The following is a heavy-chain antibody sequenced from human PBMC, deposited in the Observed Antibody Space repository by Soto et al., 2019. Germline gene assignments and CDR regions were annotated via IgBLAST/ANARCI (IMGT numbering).Heavy chain of an antibody. CDR2: INAGAGGT. CDR3: ARERAVSANFFDS. CDR1: GYTFTRYA. J-gene: IGHJ4*02. D-gene: IGHD2-21*02. Sequence: ASVKVSCKASGYTFTRYAIHWVRQAPGQRPEWLGWINAGAGGTKYSQKFQGRVTITRDTSASTAYMELSSLTSEDTAVYYCARERAVSANFFDSWGQGTLVTVSS. V-gene: IGHV1-3*01.